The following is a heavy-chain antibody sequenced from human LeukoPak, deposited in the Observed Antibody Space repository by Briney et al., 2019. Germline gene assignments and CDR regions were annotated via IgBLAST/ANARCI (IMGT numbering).Heavy chain of an antibody. CDR2: IYYSGST. D-gene: IGHD2-2*02. CDR3: ARRSRHYCSSTSCYILHWFDP. V-gene: IGHV4-39*01. Sequence: KPSETLSLTCTVSGGSISGSSYYWGWIRQPPGKGLEWTGSIYYSGSTYYNPPLKSRVTISVDTSKNQFSLKLNSVTATDTAVYYCARRSRHYCSSTSCYILHWFDPWGQGTLVTVSS. CDR1: GGSISGSSYY. J-gene: IGHJ5*02.